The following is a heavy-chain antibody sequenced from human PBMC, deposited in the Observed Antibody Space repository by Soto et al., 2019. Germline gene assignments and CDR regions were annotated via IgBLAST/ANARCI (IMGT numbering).Heavy chain of an antibody. CDR1: GFSLSTGGVG. CDR2: FFWDDDK. J-gene: IGHJ6*02. D-gene: IGHD1-1*01. V-gene: IGHV2-5*02. Sequence: QITLKESGPTLVKPTQTLTLTCTFSGFSLSTGGVGVAWIRQPPGKALEWLAVFFWDDDKRYSPSLQSRLTISRDTSKNQVVLAMTNMDPVDTATYFCAMDATVQNYSYAIDVWGQGTPVTVSS. CDR3: AMDATVQNYSYAIDV.